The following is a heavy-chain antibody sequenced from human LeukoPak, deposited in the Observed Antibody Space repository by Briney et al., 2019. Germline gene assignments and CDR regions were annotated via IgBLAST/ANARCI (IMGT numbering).Heavy chain of an antibody. D-gene: IGHD3-22*01. CDR2: ISASSSYI. CDR3: ARVYYDMYYFDN. J-gene: IGHJ4*02. Sequence: GGSLRLSCAASGFSFSYYSMNWVRQAPGKGLEWVSSISASSSYIYYADSVKGRFTISRDNAKNSLYLQMDSLSAEDTAVYYCARVYYDMYYFDNWGQGTLVTVSS. V-gene: IGHV3-21*01. CDR1: GFSFSYYS.